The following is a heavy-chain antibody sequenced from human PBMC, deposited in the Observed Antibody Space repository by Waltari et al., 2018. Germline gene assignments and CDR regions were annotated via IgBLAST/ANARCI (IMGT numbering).Heavy chain of an antibody. V-gene: IGHV1-69-2*01. D-gene: IGHD5-12*01. J-gene: IGHJ4*02. CDR1: GYTFTDYY. Sequence: EVQLVQSGAEVKKPGATVKISCKVSGYTFTDYYMHWVQQAPGKGLEWMGLVDPEDGETIYAEKFQGRVTITADTSTDTAYMELSSLRSEDTAVYYCATAAGRDGYNERNYFDYWGQGTLVTVSS. CDR2: VDPEDGET. CDR3: ATAAGRDGYNERNYFDY.